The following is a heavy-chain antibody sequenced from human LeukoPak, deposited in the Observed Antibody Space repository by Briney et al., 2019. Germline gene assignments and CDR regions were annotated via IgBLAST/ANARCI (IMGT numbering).Heavy chain of an antibody. D-gene: IGHD6-19*01. CDR1: GGSLSGYY. CDR2: INHSGST. Sequence: SETLSLTCAVYGGSLSGYYWSWIRQPPGKGLEWIGEINHSGSTNYNPSLKSRVTISVDTSKNQFSLKLSSVTAADTAVYYCARCGGYSSGWYRGWFDPWGQGTLVTVSS. CDR3: ARCGGYSSGWYRGWFDP. J-gene: IGHJ5*02. V-gene: IGHV4-34*01.